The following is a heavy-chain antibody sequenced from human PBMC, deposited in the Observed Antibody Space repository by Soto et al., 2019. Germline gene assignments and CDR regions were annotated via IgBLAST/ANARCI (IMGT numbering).Heavy chain of an antibody. CDR1: GYTFTGYD. D-gene: IGHD4-17*01. CDR3: ARVGGGDYVY. CDR2: MNPNSGNT. Sequence: QVQLVQSGAEVKKPGASVKVSCKASGYTFTGYDITWVRQATGQGLEWMGWMNPNSGNTGYAQKFQGRVTMTRDTYISTAYIDLRSLTSDDTAFYYCARVGGGDYVYWGQGTLVTVSS. J-gene: IGHJ4*02. V-gene: IGHV1-8*01.